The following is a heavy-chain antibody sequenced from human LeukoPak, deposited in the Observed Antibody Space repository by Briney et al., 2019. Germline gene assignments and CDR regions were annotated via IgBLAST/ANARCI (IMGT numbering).Heavy chain of an antibody. V-gene: IGHV4-34*01. Sequence: PGGSLRLSCAASGFTFSSYGMHWIRQPPGKGLEWIGEINHSGSTNYNPSLKSRVTISVDTSKNQFSLKLSSVTAADTAVYYCARGVLGYSYGLIDYWGQGTLVTVSS. D-gene: IGHD5-18*01. CDR2: INHSGST. CDR1: GFTFSSYG. J-gene: IGHJ4*02. CDR3: ARGVLGYSYGLIDY.